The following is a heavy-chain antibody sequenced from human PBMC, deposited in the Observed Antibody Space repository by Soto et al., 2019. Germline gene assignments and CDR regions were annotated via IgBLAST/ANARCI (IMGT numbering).Heavy chain of an antibody. CDR1: GGSICIYY. CDR2: IYTSGST. CDR3: ARGVGGWYYRGDYYYGMDV. J-gene: IGHJ6*02. V-gene: IGHV4-4*07. D-gene: IGHD6-19*01. Sequence: SETLSITCAVSGGSICIYYWSWIRQPAGKGLEWIGRIYTSGSTNYNPSLKSRVTMSVDTSKNQFSLQLNSVTPEDTAVYYCARGVGGWYYRGDYYYGMDVWGQGTTVTVSS.